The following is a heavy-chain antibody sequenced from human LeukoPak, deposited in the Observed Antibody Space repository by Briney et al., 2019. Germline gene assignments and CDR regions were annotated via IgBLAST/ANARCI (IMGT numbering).Heavy chain of an antibody. CDR2: IYYSGST. CDR1: GGSVSSGSYY. V-gene: IGHV4-61*01. Sequence: SETLSLTCTVSGGSVSSGSYYWSWIRQPPGKELEWIGYIYYSGSTNYNPSLKSRVTISADTSKNQFSLKLSSVTAADTAVYYCARAPSTYFYGLGTYSNYFDYWGQGTLVTVSS. CDR3: ARAPSTYFYGLGTYSNYFDY. J-gene: IGHJ4*02. D-gene: IGHD3-10*01.